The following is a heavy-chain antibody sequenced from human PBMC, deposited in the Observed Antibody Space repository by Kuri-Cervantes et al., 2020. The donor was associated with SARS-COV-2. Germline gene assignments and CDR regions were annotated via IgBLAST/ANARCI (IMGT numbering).Heavy chain of an antibody. J-gene: IGHJ4*02. Sequence: GGSLRLSCSGSGFTFGGYWMHWVRQVPGKGLEWLAHINDDGTDTAYADSVRGRFTISRDNSKNTLYLQMNSLRAEDTAVYYCAKDREGFVPEVLDYWGQGTLVTVSS. CDR2: INDDGTDT. V-gene: IGHV3-74*03. CDR3: AKDREGFVPEVLDY. CDR1: GFTFGGYW. D-gene: IGHD3-10*01.